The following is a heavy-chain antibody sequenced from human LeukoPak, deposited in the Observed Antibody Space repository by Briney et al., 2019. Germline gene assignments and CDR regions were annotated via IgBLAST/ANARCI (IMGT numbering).Heavy chain of an antibody. CDR3: AREVTGTTRPFDY. Sequence: SETLSLTCAVYGGSFSGYYWSWIRQPPGKWLDWIGEINHSGSTNYNPSLKSRVTISVDTSKNQFSLKLSSVTAADTAVYYCAREVTGTTRPFDYWGQGTLVTVSS. CDR1: GGSFSGYY. V-gene: IGHV4-34*01. D-gene: IGHD1-7*01. J-gene: IGHJ4*02. CDR2: INHSGST.